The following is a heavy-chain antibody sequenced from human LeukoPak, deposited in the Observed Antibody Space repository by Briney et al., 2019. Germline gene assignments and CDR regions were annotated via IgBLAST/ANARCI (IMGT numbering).Heavy chain of an antibody. CDR3: ASLIRLFNY. D-gene: IGHD3-16*01. CDR1: GFTFSSYA. V-gene: IGHV3-21*01. J-gene: IGHJ4*02. CDR2: INSSGGGT. Sequence: GGSLRLSCAASGFTFSSYAMNWVRQAPGKGLEWVSGINSSGGGTYYADSVRGRFTISRDNAKKSLYLQIHSLRADDTAVYYCASLIRLFNYWGQGTLVTVSS.